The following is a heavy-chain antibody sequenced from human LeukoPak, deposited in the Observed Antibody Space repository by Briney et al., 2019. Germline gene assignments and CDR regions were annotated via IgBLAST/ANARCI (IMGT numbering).Heavy chain of an antibody. V-gene: IGHV4-4*07. CDR2: ISASGST. J-gene: IGHJ4*02. D-gene: IGHD1-26*01. CDR3: AREATVVGATII. CDR1: GDSVSTYY. Sequence: SETLSLTCTVSGDSVSTYYWSWIRQSAGKGLEWIGHISASGSTTYNPSLKSRVSMSVDTFKNQFSLKLSSVTAADTAVYYCAREATVVGATIIWGQGALVTVSS.